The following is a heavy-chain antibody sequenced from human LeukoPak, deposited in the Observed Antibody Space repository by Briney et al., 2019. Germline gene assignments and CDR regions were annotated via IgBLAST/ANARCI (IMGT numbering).Heavy chain of an antibody. CDR1: GGSISSYY. V-gene: IGHV4-59*01. CDR2: IYYSGST. J-gene: IGHJ6*03. D-gene: IGHD1-1*01. Sequence: PSETLSLTCTVSGGSISSYYLSWIRQPPGKGLEWIGYIYYSGSTNYNPSLKSRVTISVDTSKNQFSLKLSSVTAADTAVYYCARVSGKTGTGSYYYYYYYMDVWGKGTTVTVSS. CDR3: ARVSGKTGTGSYYYYYYYMDV.